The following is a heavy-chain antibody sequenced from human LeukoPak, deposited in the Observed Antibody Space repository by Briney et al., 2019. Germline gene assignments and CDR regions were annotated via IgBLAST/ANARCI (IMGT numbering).Heavy chain of an antibody. CDR1: GFTFSSYG. V-gene: IGHV3-30*03. J-gene: IGHJ4*02. Sequence: GGSLRLSCAASGFTFSSYGMHWVRQAPGKGLEWVAVISYDGSNKYYADSVKGRFSISRDNAKNTLYLQMNSLRVEDTAVYYCARGRPHGNDYWGQGTLVTASS. D-gene: IGHD4-23*01. CDR3: ARGRPHGNDY. CDR2: ISYDGSNK.